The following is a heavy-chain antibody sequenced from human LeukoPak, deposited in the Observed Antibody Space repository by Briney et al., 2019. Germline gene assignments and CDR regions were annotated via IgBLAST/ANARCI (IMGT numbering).Heavy chain of an antibody. Sequence: ASVTVSFKASGYTFTIYSMQWVGQAPGQGREWMGIINPSGGGTSYAQKLQGRVTITRDIATTTVYMELSSLRSEDTAVYYCARRYLYYFDYWGQGTLVTVSS. V-gene: IGHV1-46*01. D-gene: IGHD2/OR15-2a*01. CDR2: INPSGGGT. CDR3: ARRYLYYFDY. CDR1: GYTFTIYS. J-gene: IGHJ4*02.